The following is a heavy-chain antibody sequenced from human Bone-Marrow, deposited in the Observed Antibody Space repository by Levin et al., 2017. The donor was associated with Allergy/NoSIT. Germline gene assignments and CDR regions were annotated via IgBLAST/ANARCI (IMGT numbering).Heavy chain of an antibody. V-gene: IGHV4-30-4*01. Sequence: PSETLSLTCTVSGGSISSDVYYWSWIRQPPGKGLEWIGYIYYSGSTYYNPSLKSRVIISVDTSKNQFSLKLSSVTAADTAVYYCARAGYCSGGNCYSSYYYGLDVWGQGTTVTVSS. CDR2: IYYSGST. J-gene: IGHJ6*02. D-gene: IGHD2-15*01. CDR3: ARAGYCSGGNCYSSYYYGLDV. CDR1: GGSISSDVYY.